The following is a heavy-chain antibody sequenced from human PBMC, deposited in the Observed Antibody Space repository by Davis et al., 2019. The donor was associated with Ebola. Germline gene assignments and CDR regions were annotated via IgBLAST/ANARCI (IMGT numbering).Heavy chain of an antibody. CDR3: ARDLTTVNYYYYYGMDV. D-gene: IGHD4-11*01. CDR2: ISSSSSYT. CDR1: GFTFSDYY. V-gene: IGHV3-11*06. J-gene: IGHJ6*02. Sequence: GESLKISCAASGFTFSDYYMSWIRQAPGKGLEWVSYISSSSSYTNYADSVKGRFTISRDNAKNPLYLQMNSLRAEDTAVYYCARDLTTVNYYYYYGMDVWGQGTTVTVSS.